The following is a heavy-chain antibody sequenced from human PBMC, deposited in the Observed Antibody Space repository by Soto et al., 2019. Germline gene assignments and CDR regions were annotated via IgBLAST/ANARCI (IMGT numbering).Heavy chain of an antibody. Sequence: GGSLRLSCAASGFTFSSYEMNWVRQAPGKGLEWVSYISSSGSTIYYADSVKGRFTISRDNAKNSLYLQMNSLRAEDTAVYYCARDRRNYSSSSGWFDPWGQGTLVTVSS. CDR3: ARDRRNYSSSSGWFDP. J-gene: IGHJ5*02. CDR2: ISSSGSTI. V-gene: IGHV3-48*03. D-gene: IGHD6-6*01. CDR1: GFTFSSYE.